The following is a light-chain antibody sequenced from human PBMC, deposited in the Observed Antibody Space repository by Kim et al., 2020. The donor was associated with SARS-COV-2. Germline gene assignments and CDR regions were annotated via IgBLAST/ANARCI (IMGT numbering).Light chain of an antibody. V-gene: IGKV3-15*01. CDR1: QDKGEN. CDR3: QEYNDWPPYT. J-gene: IGKJ2*01. Sequence: VSPGASHTLSGRTSQDKGENVAWDQQKPGQAPKLLSYGASIRATAFPARFSGSGSGTDFTLTISGLKAEDFAVYYCQEYNDWPPYTCGRGTKLEIK. CDR2: GAS.